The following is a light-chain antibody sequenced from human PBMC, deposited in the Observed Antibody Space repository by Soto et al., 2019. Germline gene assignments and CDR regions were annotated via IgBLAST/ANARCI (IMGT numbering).Light chain of an antibody. Sequence: EIVLTQSPGTLSLSPGERATLSCRASQSVSSSYLAWYQQKPGQAPRLLIYGASSRATGIPDRFSGSGSATDFTLTISRLEPEGFAVYYCQQCGPSSCTFGQGTKLEIK. CDR3: QQCGPSSCT. V-gene: IGKV3-20*01. J-gene: IGKJ2*02. CDR1: QSVSSSY. CDR2: GAS.